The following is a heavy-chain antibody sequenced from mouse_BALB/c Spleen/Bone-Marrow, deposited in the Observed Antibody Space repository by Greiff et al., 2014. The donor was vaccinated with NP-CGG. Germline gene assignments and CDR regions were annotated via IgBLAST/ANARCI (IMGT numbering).Heavy chain of an antibody. V-gene: IGHV14-3*02. CDR1: GFNIKDTY. CDR3: AMYYYGSSLFAY. D-gene: IGHD1-1*01. J-gene: IGHJ3*01. CDR2: IDPANGNT. Sequence: VQLQQSGAELMKPGASVKLSCTASGFNIKDTYMHWVKQRPEQGLEWIGRIDPANGNTKYDPKFQGKATITADTSSNTAYLQLSSLTSEDTAVYYCAMYYYGSSLFAYWGQGTLVTVSA.